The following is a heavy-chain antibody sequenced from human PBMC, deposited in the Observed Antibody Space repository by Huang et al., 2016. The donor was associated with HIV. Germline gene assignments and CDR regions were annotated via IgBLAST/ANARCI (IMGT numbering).Heavy chain of an antibody. Sequence: QVQLVESGGGVVQPGVSLRLSCAASGFTFSSYGVHWVGQAPGKGLEWVAVIRYDESNKDDADAVKGRFTIPRDNAKNTLYLQMNSLRDEETAVYYCATDQNYYDSSGYYYEAFDIWGQGTMVTVSS. V-gene: IGHV3-30*02. CDR1: GFTFSSYG. D-gene: IGHD3-22*01. CDR3: ATDQNYYDSSGYYYEAFDI. CDR2: IRYDESNK. J-gene: IGHJ3*02.